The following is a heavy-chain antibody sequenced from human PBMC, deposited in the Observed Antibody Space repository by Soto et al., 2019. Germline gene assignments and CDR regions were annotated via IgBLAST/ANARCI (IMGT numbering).Heavy chain of an antibody. CDR3: ATLAGTGSYRDLYFDN. CDR2: ILPGDSYT. Sequence: PGESLKISCKGSGYNFASHWIGWVGQMPGEGLEWMGIILPGDSYTTYSPSFQGQVTVSADQSISTVYLQWSSLKASDTAMYYCATLAGTGSYRDLYFDNWGQGTPVTAPQ. CDR1: GYNFASHW. D-gene: IGHD1-26*01. V-gene: IGHV5-51*03. J-gene: IGHJ4*02.